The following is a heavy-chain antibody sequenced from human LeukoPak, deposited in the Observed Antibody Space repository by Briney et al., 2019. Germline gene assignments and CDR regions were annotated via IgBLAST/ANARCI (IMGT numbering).Heavy chain of an antibody. CDR3: AKGGPLVRLTDY. Sequence: GGSLRLSCAASGFTFSSYAMSWVRQAPGKGLEWVSAISDRGGDTYYTDSVKGRFTISRDNAKNTLYLQMSSLRADDTAVYYCAKGGPLVRLTDYWGQGTLVTVSS. J-gene: IGHJ4*02. D-gene: IGHD2-15*01. CDR2: ISDRGGDT. V-gene: IGHV3-23*01. CDR1: GFTFSSYA.